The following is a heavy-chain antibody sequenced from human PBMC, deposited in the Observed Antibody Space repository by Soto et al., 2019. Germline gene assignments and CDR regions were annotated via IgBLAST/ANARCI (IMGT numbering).Heavy chain of an antibody. D-gene: IGHD5-18*01. CDR2: ISYDGSNK. Sequence: PGGSLRLSCAASGFTFSSYGMHWVRQAPGKGLEWVAVISYDGSNKYYADSVKGRFTISRDNSKNTLYMQMNSLRAQDTAVYYCAKEEIQRWSYYFDDWGQGTLVTVSS. CDR3: AKEEIQRWSYYFDD. V-gene: IGHV3-30*18. J-gene: IGHJ4*02. CDR1: GFTFSSYG.